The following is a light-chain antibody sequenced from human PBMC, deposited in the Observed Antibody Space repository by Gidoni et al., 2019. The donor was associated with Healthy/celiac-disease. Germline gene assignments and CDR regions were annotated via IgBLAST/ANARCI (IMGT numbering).Light chain of an antibody. CDR1: QSVSSSY. Sequence: EIVLTQSPGTLSLSPGERATLSCRASQSVSSSYLAWYQQKPGQAPRLLIYGASSRATGIPDRFSGSGSGTDFTLTISRLEPEDFAVYYCQQYGFTYRYTFXQXTKLEIK. CDR3: QQYGFTYRYT. J-gene: IGKJ2*01. V-gene: IGKV3-20*01. CDR2: GAS.